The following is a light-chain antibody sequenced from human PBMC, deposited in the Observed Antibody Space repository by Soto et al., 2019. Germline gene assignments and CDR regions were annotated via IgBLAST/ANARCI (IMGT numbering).Light chain of an antibody. CDR2: DTS. V-gene: IGLV7-46*01. Sequence: QTVVTQEPSLTVSPGGTVTLTCGSSTGAVTSGHYPYWFQQKPGQAPRTLIYDTSNKHSWTPARFSGSLLGGKAALTLSGAQPEDEAEYYCLLSHSGVYYVFGTGTKVTVL. CDR3: LLSHSGVYYV. J-gene: IGLJ1*01. CDR1: TGAVTSGHY.